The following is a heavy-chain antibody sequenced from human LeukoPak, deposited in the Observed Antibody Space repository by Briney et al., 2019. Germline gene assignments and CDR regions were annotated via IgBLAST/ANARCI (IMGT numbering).Heavy chain of an antibody. Sequence: SVKVSCKASGGTFSSYAISWVRQAPGQGLEWMGGIIPIFGTANYAQKFQGRVTITADESTSTAYMELSSLRSEDTAVYYCARDGDYDSSGSYDAFDIWGQGTMVTVSS. CDR2: IIPIFGTA. V-gene: IGHV1-69*01. D-gene: IGHD3-22*01. CDR3: ARDGDYDSSGSYDAFDI. CDR1: GGTFSSYA. J-gene: IGHJ3*02.